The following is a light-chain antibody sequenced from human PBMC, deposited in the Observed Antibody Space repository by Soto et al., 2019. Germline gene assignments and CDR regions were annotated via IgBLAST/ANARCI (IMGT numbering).Light chain of an antibody. Sequence: EIVFIQSPATLSLSPGERATLSCRASQSVGSYLAWYQHKPGQAPRLLISDASNRATGIPARFSGSGSGTDFTLTISRLEPEDFAVYYCQQRLTFGGGTKVDIK. J-gene: IGKJ4*01. CDR3: QQRLT. CDR1: QSVGSY. CDR2: DAS. V-gene: IGKV3-11*01.